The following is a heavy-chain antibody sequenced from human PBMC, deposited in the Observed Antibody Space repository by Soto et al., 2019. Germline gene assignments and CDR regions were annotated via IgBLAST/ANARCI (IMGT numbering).Heavy chain of an antibody. CDR1: GYTFTSYA. V-gene: IGHV1-3*01. Sequence: ASVKVSCKASGYTFTSYAMHWVRQAPGQRLEWMGWINAGNGNTKYSQKFQGRVTITRDTSASTAYMELSSLRSEDTAVYYCARGDELDRAFPYYWGQGTLVTVSS. CDR2: INAGNGNT. D-gene: IGHD6-6*01. CDR3: ARGDELDRAFPYY. J-gene: IGHJ4*02.